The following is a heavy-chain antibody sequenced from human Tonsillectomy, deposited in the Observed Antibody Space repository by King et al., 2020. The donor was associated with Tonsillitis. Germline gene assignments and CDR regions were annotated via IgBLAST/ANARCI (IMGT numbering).Heavy chain of an antibody. D-gene: IGHD3-22*01. CDR3: AKVGDSSGYYYSFDY. CDR1: GFTFSSYG. CDR2: IRYDGSNK. V-gene: IGHV3-30*02. J-gene: IGHJ4*02. Sequence: VQLVESGGGVVQPGGSLRLSCAASGFTFSSYGMHWVRQAPGKGLEWVAFIRYDGSNKYYADSVKGRFTISRDNSKNTLYLQMNSLRAEDTAVYYCAKVGDSSGYYYSFDYWSQGTLVTVSS.